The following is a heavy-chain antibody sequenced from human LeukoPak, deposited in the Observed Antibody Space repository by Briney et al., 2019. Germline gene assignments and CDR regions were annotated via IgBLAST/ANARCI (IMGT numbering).Heavy chain of an antibody. V-gene: IGHV3-66*01. CDR2: IYSGGST. D-gene: IGHD3-3*01. CDR1: GFTVSSNY. CDR3: AKWKLSYYDFWSGYQTGSVGSDY. Sequence: PGGSLRLSCAASGFTVSSNYMSWVRQAPGKGLEWVSVIYSGGSTYYADSVKGRFTISRDNSKNTLYLQMNSLRAEDTAVYYCAKWKLSYYDFWSGYQTGSVGSDYWGQGTLVTVSS. J-gene: IGHJ4*02.